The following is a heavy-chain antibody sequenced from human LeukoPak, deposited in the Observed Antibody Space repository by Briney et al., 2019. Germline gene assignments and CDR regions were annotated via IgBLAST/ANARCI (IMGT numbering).Heavy chain of an antibody. Sequence: SETLSLTCTVSGGSISSYYWSWIRQPPGKGLEWIGYIYYSGSTNYNPSLKSRVTISVDTSKNQFSLKLNSVTAADTAVYYCARRYSSGFYFDYWGQGTLVTVSS. J-gene: IGHJ4*02. D-gene: IGHD6-19*01. V-gene: IGHV4-59*01. CDR2: IYYSGST. CDR3: ARRYSSGFYFDY. CDR1: GGSISSYY.